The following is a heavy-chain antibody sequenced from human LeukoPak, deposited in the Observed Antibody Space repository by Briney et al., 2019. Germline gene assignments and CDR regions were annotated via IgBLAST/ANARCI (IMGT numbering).Heavy chain of an antibody. J-gene: IGHJ4*02. CDR1: GFIFSAFG. Sequence: PGGSLRLSCAASGFIFSAFGMTWVRQPPGKGLEWIGEINHSGSTNYNPSLKSRVTISVDTSKNQFSLKLSSVTAADTAVYYCARAAGIAAAPEGQINDYWGQGTLVTVSS. V-gene: IGHV4-34*01. CDR3: ARAAGIAAAPEGQINDY. CDR2: INHSGST. D-gene: IGHD6-13*01.